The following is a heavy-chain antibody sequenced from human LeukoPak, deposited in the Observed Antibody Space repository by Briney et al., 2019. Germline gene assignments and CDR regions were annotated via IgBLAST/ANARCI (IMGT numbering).Heavy chain of an antibody. V-gene: IGHV4-61*01. CDR3: ARDGRDTAMVPYYFDY. Sequence: SETLSLTCTVSGGSVSSGSYYWSWIRQPPGKGLEWIGYIYYSGSTNYNPSLESRVTISVDTSKNQFSLKLSSVTAADTAVYYCARDGRDTAMVPYYFDYWGQGTLVTVSS. J-gene: IGHJ4*02. CDR2: IYYSGST. CDR1: GGSVSSGSYY. D-gene: IGHD5-18*01.